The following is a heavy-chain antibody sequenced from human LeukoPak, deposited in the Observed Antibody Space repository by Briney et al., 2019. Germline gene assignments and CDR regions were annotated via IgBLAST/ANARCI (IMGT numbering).Heavy chain of an antibody. CDR1: GYTFTDYY. Sequence: ASVKVSCKASGYTFTDYYMHWVRQAPGQGLEWMGWINPNSGGTNYAQKFQGRVTMTRDTSISTAYMELSRLRSDDTAVYYCAREARLVVAATPGCFDYWGQGTQVTVSS. J-gene: IGHJ4*02. V-gene: IGHV1-2*02. CDR2: INPNSGGT. D-gene: IGHD2-15*01. CDR3: AREARLVVAATPGCFDY.